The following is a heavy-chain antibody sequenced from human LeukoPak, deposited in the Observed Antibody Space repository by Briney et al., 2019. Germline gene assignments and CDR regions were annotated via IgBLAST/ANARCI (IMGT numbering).Heavy chain of an antibody. V-gene: IGHV3-23*01. CDR3: AKKWGVGTTTLDYFDY. CDR2: ISGSGGST. Sequence: PGRSLRLSCAASGFTFSSYGMHWVRQAPGKGLEWVSGISGSGGSTYYADSVKGRFTISRDNSKNTLYLQMNSLTDEDTAVYYCAKKWGVGTTTLDYFDYWGQGTLVTVSS. D-gene: IGHD1-26*01. J-gene: IGHJ4*02. CDR1: GFTFSSYG.